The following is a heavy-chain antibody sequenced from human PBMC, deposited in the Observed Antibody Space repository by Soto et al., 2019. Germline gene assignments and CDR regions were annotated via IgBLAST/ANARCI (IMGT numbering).Heavy chain of an antibody. V-gene: IGHV5-51*01. CDR3: ARHISNFPYYYYAMAV. CDR2: IYPGDSDT. D-gene: IGHD4-4*01. J-gene: IGHJ6*02. CDR1: GYTFTDYW. Sequence: LKISCKGSGYTFTDYWIGWVRQLPWKGLEWMGIIYPGDSDTRYSPSFQSHATITVDKSTSTAYLQWNTLKASDTAMYYSARHISNFPYYYYAMAVWGQGTTVTVSS.